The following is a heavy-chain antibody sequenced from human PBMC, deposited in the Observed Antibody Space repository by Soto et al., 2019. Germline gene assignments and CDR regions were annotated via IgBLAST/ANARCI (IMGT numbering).Heavy chain of an antibody. D-gene: IGHD5-12*01. CDR1: GYTFTSYA. CDR3: ARGGRLEGGYSGYDSRYYFDY. J-gene: IGHJ4*02. CDR2: INDGNGNT. V-gene: IGHV1-3*01. Sequence: QVQLVQSGAEVKKPGASVKVSCKASGYTFTSYAMHWVRQAPGQRLEWMGWINDGNGNTKYSQKFQGRVTITRDTSASTAYMELSSLRSEDTAVYYCARGGRLEGGYSGYDSRYYFDYWGQGTLVTVSS.